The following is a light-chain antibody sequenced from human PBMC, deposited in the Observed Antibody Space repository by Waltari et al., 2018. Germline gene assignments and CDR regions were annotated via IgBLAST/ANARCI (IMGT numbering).Light chain of an antibody. CDR3: ASWDYSLNGVV. V-gene: IGLV1-44*01. CDR1: SSNIESNP. CDR2: SNS. J-gene: IGLJ2*01. Sequence: QPVVTQPPSASGTPGQRVTIACSGSSSNIESNPVNWYQQLPRRAPRLLIYSNSHRPSGVPDRFSASTSGRSASLAISGLQSDDEGNYYCASWDYSLNGVVYGGGTKLTVL.